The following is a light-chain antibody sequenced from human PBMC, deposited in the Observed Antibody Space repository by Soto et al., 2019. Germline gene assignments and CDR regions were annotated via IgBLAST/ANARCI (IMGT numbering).Light chain of an antibody. CDR2: GAS. CDR1: QSVSSSY. V-gene: IGKV3-20*01. CDR3: QQYGSLGIT. J-gene: IGKJ5*01. Sequence: EIVLTPSPGTLSLSPGERATLSCRASQSVSSSYLAWYQQKPGQAPRLLIYGASSRATGIPDRFSGSGSGTDFTLTISRLEPEDFAVYYCQQYGSLGITFGQGTRLEIK.